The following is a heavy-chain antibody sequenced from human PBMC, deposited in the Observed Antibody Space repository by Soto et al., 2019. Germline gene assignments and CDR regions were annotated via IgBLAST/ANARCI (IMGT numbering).Heavy chain of an antibody. D-gene: IGHD2-8*02. CDR3: ARGGGGVALHF. V-gene: IGHV4-30-2*01. J-gene: IGHJ6*02. Sequence: QLQLQESGSGLVKPSQTLSLTCAVSGASISSGGYSWSWIRQPPGKGLEWIGYIFHSGSTSYNPSLKSRGTISVDRSKNQFSRKLSSMTAADTAVYYWARGGGGVALHFWGQGTTVSVSS. CDR2: IFHSGST. CDR1: GASISSGGYS.